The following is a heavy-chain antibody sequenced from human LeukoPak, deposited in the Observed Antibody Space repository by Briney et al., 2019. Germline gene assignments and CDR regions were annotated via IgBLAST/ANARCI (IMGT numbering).Heavy chain of an antibody. V-gene: IGHV5-51*01. D-gene: IGHD3-9*01. Sequence: GESLKISCKGSGYSFTSYWIGWVRQMPGKGLEWMGIIYPGDPDTRYSPSFQGQVTISADKSISTAYLQWSSLKASDTAMYYCARWGYYDILTGYSRDNYFDYWGQGTLVTVSS. CDR3: ARWGYYDILTGYSRDNYFDY. CDR1: GYSFTSYW. J-gene: IGHJ4*02. CDR2: IYPGDPDT.